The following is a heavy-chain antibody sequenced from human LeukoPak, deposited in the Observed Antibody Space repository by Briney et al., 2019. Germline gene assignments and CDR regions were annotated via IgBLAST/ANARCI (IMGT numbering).Heavy chain of an antibody. Sequence: RASVKVSCKASGYTFTSYGISSVRQAPGQGLEWMGWISGYSGNTKYAQKLQGRVTMTTDTSTTTAYMELRSLRSDDTAVYYCARPVVAGNFDYWGQGTLVTVSS. D-gene: IGHD6-19*01. V-gene: IGHV1-18*01. J-gene: IGHJ4*02. CDR2: ISGYSGNT. CDR3: ARPVVAGNFDY. CDR1: GYTFTSYG.